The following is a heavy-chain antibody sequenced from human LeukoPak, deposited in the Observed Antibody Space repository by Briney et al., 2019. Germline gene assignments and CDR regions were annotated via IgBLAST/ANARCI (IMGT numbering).Heavy chain of an antibody. Sequence: SETLSLTCAVYGGSFSGYYWSWIRQPPGKGLEWIGSIYYSGSTYYNPSLKSRVTISVDTSKNQFSLKPSSVTAADTAVYYCASRPARYYYGSGYNFDYWGQGTLVTVSS. D-gene: IGHD3-10*01. V-gene: IGHV4-34*01. CDR2: IYYSGST. J-gene: IGHJ4*02. CDR1: GGSFSGYY. CDR3: ASRPARYYYGSGYNFDY.